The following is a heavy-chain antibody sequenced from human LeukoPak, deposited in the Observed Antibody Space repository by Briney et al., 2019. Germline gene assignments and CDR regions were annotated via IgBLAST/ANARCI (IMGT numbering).Heavy chain of an antibody. CDR1: GFTFSSYA. Sequence: PGGSLRLSCAAPGFTFSSYAMSWVRQAPGKGLEWVSAISGSGGSTYYADSVKGRFSISRDNSKNTLYLQMNSLRAEDTAVYYCAKDSPLDYDSSGYYVFDYWGQGTLVTVSS. J-gene: IGHJ4*02. CDR3: AKDSPLDYDSSGYYVFDY. V-gene: IGHV3-23*01. CDR2: ISGSGGST. D-gene: IGHD3-22*01.